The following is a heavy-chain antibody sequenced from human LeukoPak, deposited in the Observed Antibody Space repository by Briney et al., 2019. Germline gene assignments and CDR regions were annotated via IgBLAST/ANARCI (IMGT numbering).Heavy chain of an antibody. J-gene: IGHJ4*02. CDR3: ANVPFDY. CDR1: GFTFDEYA. Sequence: GGSLRLSCAASGFTFDEYAMHWVRQAPGKGLEWVSLISNNGGSTYYADSVKGRFTISRDNSKNSLYLQMNSLRTEDTALYYCANVPFDYWGQGTLVTVSS. V-gene: IGHV3-43*02. CDR2: ISNNGGST. D-gene: IGHD2-2*01.